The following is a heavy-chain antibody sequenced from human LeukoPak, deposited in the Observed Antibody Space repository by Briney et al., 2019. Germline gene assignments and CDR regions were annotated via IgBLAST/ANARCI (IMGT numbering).Heavy chain of an antibody. CDR3: ARDCSGGSCYYGWFDP. CDR1: GGSISSSNW. V-gene: IGHV4-4*02. J-gene: IGHJ5*02. Sequence: SETLSLTCAVSGGSISSSNWWSWVRQPPGKGLEWIGEIYHSGSTNYNPSLKSRVTISVDKSKNQFSLKLSSVTAADTAVYYCARDCSGGSCYYGWFDPWGQGTLVTVSS. CDR2: IYHSGST. D-gene: IGHD2-15*01.